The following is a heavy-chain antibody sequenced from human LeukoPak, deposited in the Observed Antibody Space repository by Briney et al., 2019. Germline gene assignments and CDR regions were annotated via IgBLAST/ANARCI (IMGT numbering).Heavy chain of an antibody. CDR1: GGSVSGYF. Sequence: KPSETLSLTCAVYGGSVSGYFWNWIRQPPGKGPEWIGEVNHSGSTKYNPSLKSRVTISVDTSKNQFSLKLTSVTAADTAVFFCARGRGRSRGLIEFFNFFDPWGQGTLVTVSS. D-gene: IGHD3-10*01. CDR3: ARGRGRSRGLIEFFNFFDP. V-gene: IGHV4-34*01. CDR2: VNHSGST. J-gene: IGHJ5*02.